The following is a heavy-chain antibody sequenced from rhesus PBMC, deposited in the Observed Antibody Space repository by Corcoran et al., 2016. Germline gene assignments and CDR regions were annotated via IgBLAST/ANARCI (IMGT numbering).Heavy chain of an antibody. D-gene: IGHD2-2*01. J-gene: IGHJ4*01. CDR3: ARDCAYNLRPFDY. CDR2: IYVVGGGT. V-gene: IGHV4-106*01. Sequence: QVQLQESGPGLVKPSETLSLTCAVSGGSISADYYWSWIRQPPGKGLEWIGYIYVVGGGTHSNPSLKTRVTISIATSKNQFSLKLSSVTAADAAVYYCARDCAYNLRPFDYWGQGVLVTVSS. CDR1: GGSISADYY.